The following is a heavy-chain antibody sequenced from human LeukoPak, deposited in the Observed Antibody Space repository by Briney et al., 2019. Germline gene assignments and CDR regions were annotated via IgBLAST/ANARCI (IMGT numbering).Heavy chain of an antibody. Sequence: PSETLSLTCTVSGGSVSSGSYYWSWIRQPPGKGLEWIGYIYYSGSTNYNPSLKSRVTISVDTSKNQFSLKLSSVTAADTAVYYCAVGGAHGTGFDYWGQGTLVTVSS. CDR2: IYYSGST. D-gene: IGHD3-10*01. CDR3: AVGGAHGTGFDY. J-gene: IGHJ4*02. V-gene: IGHV4-61*01. CDR1: GGSVSSGSYY.